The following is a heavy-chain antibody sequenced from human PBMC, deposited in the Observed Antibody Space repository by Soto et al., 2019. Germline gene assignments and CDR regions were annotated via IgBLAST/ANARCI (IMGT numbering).Heavy chain of an antibody. CDR3: AQGDYYGSGSWDF. CDR1: GFSLSTSGMC. J-gene: IGHJ4*02. D-gene: IGHD3-10*01. V-gene: IGHV2-5*02. CDR2: VYWDDDK. Sequence: QITLKESGPTLVKPTQTLTLTCTFSGFSLSTSGMCVGWIRQPPGKALEWLAFVYWDDDKRYSPSLNSRLTTTPDSXKKQVVLTMTNMDPVDTATYYCAQGDYYGSGSWDFWGQGTLVTVSS.